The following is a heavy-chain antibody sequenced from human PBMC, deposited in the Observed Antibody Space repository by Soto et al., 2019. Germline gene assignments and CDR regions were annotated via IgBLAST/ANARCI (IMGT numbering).Heavy chain of an antibody. D-gene: IGHD3-16*01. CDR2: ISSSSSYI. CDR1: GFTFSNYS. V-gene: IGHV3-21*01. Sequence: EVQLVESGGGLVKPGGTLRLSCAASGFTFSNYSMNWVRQAPGKGLEWVSSISSSSSYIYYADSVKSLFTISRDNAQKSLSQQLNSRRAEDSPVYYCARSPPMMATDYWGQGALVTVAS. CDR3: ARSPPMMATDY. J-gene: IGHJ4*02.